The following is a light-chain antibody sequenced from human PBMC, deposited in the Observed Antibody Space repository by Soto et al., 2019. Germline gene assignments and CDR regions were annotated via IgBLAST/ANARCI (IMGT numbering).Light chain of an antibody. V-gene: IGLV1-44*01. J-gene: IGLJ1*01. CDR1: SSNIGTNA. Sequence: QSVLTQPPSASGTPGQRVTISCSGGSSNIGTNAVNWYQQLPGTAPKLLIYNNNQRPSGVPDRFSGSKSGTSASLAISGLQFEDEADYYCAAWDDSQNGYVFGTGTKVTVL. CDR3: AAWDDSQNGYV. CDR2: NNN.